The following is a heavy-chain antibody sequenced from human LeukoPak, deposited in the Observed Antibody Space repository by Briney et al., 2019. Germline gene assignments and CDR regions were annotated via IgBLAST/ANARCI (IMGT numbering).Heavy chain of an antibody. J-gene: IGHJ4*02. CDR3: ARLVGVGYNYGLGQWYFDF. D-gene: IGHD5-18*01. CDR2: IYYSGST. Sequence: ASETLSLTCTVSGGSISSSSYYWSWIRQPPGKGLEWIGNIYYSGSTYYNPSLKSRVTISVDTSKNQFSLKLSSVTAADTAVYYCARLVGVGYNYGLGQWYFDFWGQGTLVTVSS. V-gene: IGHV4-39*07. CDR1: GGSISSSSYY.